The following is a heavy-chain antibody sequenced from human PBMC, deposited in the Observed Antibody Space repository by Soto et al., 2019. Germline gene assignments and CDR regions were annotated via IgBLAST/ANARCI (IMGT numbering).Heavy chain of an antibody. CDR1: GGSISSGGYS. Sequence: QLQLQESGSGLVKPSQTLSLTCAVSGGSISSGGYSWSWIRQPPGKGLEWIGYIYHSGSTYYNPSLXPXAXIXLDRPKNQLSLKLRSVTAADTAVYYCAAGGGLPRYSWGQGTLVTVSS. CDR2: IYHSGST. D-gene: IGHD5-12*01. CDR3: AAGGGLPRYS. J-gene: IGHJ4*02. V-gene: IGHV4-30-2*01.